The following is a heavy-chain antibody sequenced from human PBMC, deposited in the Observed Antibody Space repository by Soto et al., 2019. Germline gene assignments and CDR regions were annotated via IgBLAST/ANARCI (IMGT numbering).Heavy chain of an antibody. CDR1: GGSIGSGGYY. V-gene: IGHV4-31*03. CDR3: ARLGGYSSSSTPPYYYYGMDV. D-gene: IGHD6-6*01. CDR2: IYYSGST. Sequence: SETLSLTCTVSGGSIGSGGYYWSWIRQHPGKGLEWIGYIYYSGSTYYNPSLKSRVTISVDTSKNQFSLKLSSVTAADTAVYYCARLGGYSSSSTPPYYYYGMDVWGQGTTVTVSS. J-gene: IGHJ6*02.